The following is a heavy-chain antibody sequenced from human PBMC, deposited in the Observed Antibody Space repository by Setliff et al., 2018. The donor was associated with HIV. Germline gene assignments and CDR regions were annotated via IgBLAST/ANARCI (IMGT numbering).Heavy chain of an antibody. CDR3: ARQGLVLVPASIDWRLPPSPIDY. V-gene: IGHV4-39*01. CDR1: GGSISSNNYY. D-gene: IGHD2-2*01. CDR2: IYYSGST. Sequence: ASETLSLTCTVSGGSISSNNYYWGWIRQPPGKGLEWIASIYYSGSTYYNPSLTSRITISVDTSKNQFSLRLSSVTAADTAVHYCARQGLVLVPASIDWRLPPSPIDYWGQGALVTVSS. J-gene: IGHJ4*02.